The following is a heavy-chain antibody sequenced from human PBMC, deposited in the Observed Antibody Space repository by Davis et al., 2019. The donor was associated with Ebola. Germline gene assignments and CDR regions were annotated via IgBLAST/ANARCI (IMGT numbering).Heavy chain of an antibody. CDR3: AKEWAASPYYYYGMDV. D-gene: IGHD2-15*01. Sequence: GESLKISCAASGFTFSSYGMHWVRQAPGKGLEWVAVIWYDGSNKYYADSVKGRFTISRDNSKNTLYLQMNSLRAEDTAVYYCAKEWAASPYYYYGMDVWGQGTTVTVSS. CDR2: IWYDGSNK. CDR1: GFTFSSYG. J-gene: IGHJ6*02. V-gene: IGHV3-33*06.